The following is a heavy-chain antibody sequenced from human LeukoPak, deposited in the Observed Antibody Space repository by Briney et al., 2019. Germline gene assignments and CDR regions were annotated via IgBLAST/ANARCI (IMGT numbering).Heavy chain of an antibody. CDR3: ARAGAAAGTSPIDP. D-gene: IGHD6-13*01. Sequence: ASVKVSCKASGYTFTSYGISWVRQAPGQGLEWMGWISAYNGNTNYAQKFQGRVTMTTDTSTSTAYMELRSLRSDDTAVYYCARAGAAAGTSPIDPWGQGTLVTVSS. CDR2: ISAYNGNT. CDR1: GYTFTSYG. J-gene: IGHJ5*02. V-gene: IGHV1-18*01.